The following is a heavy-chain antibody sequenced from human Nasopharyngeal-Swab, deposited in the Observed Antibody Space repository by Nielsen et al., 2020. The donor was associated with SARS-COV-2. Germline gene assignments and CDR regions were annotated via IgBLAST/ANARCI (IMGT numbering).Heavy chain of an antibody. CDR2: IYHSGST. V-gene: IGHV4-4*02. D-gene: IGHD1-26*01. CDR1: GGSISSSNW. J-gene: IGHJ3*02. Sequence: SETLSPTLAVSGGSISSSNWWGWVRQPPGKGLEWIGEIYHSGSTNYNPSLKSRVTISVDESKNQFSLKLSFVTAADTAVYFCARDVVGATTTDAFDIWGQGTMVTVSS. CDR3: ARDVVGATTTDAFDI.